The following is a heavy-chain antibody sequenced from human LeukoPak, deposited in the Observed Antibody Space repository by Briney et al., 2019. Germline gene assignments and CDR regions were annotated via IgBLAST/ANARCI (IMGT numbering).Heavy chain of an antibody. CDR3: ARAGGGNMDFQH. CDR1: GFTFRDSY. V-gene: IGHV3-11*04. J-gene: IGHJ1*01. D-gene: IGHD4-23*01. Sequence: PGGSLRLSCAPSGFTFRDSYMSWVRQAPGKGLEWLSYINRVSNMISYADSVKGRFTISRDNAKNSLYLQMHGLRAEDTAVYYFARAGGGNMDFQHWGQGTLVTVSS. CDR2: INRVSNMI.